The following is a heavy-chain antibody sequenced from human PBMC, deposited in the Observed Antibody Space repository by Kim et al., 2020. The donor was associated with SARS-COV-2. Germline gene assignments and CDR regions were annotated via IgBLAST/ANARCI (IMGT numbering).Heavy chain of an antibody. J-gene: IGHJ6*02. CDR1: GASISSYY. D-gene: IGHD2-21*02. CDR2: VYYSGST. CDR3: ARVGAVSPINYYYYGMDV. V-gene: IGHV4-59*01. Sequence: SETLSLTCTVSGASISSYYWSWIRQPPGKGLEWIGYVYYSGSTEYNPSLKSRVTISLDSSNSQFSLRLSSVTAADTATYYCARVGAVSPINYYYYGMDVWGQGTTVTVSS.